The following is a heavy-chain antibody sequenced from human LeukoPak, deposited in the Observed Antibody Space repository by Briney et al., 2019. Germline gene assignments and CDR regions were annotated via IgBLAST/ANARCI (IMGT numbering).Heavy chain of an antibody. CDR2: FDPEDGET. Sequence: ASVKVSCKVSGYTLTELSMHWVRQAPGKGLEWMGGFDPEDGETIYAQKFQGRDTMTEDTSTDTAYMELSSLRSEDTAVYYCATRSLYGSGSYYDFVNWFDPWGQGTLVTVSS. J-gene: IGHJ5*02. V-gene: IGHV1-24*01. D-gene: IGHD3-10*01. CDR3: ATRSLYGSGSYYDFVNWFDP. CDR1: GYTLTELS.